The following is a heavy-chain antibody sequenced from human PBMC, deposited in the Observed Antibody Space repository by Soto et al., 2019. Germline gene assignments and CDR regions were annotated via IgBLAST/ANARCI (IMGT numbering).Heavy chain of an antibody. Sequence: SVKVSCKASGFTFTSCAVQWVRQARGQRLEWIGWIVVGSGNTNYAQKFQERVTITRDMSTSTAYMELSSLRSEDTAVYYCAANFDLDYWGQGTLVTVSS. V-gene: IGHV1-58*01. D-gene: IGHD3-9*01. CDR2: IVVGSGNT. CDR1: GFTFTSCA. J-gene: IGHJ4*02. CDR3: AANFDLDY.